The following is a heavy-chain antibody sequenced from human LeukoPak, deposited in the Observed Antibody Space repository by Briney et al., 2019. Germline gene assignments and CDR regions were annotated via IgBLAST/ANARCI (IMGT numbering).Heavy chain of an antibody. CDR3: ARVSSALGYFDY. CDR2: IYYTGST. J-gene: IGHJ4*02. V-gene: IGHV4-59*01. Sequence: PSETLSLTCTVSGGSISSYYWSWIRQPPGEGVGWIGYIYYTGSTNYNPSLKSRVTISVDTSKNQFSLKLSSVTAADTAVYYCARVSSALGYFDYWGQGTLVTVSS. D-gene: IGHD3-22*01. CDR1: GGSISSYY.